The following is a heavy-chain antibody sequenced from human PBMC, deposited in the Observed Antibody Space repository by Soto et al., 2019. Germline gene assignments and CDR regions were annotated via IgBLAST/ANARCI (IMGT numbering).Heavy chain of an antibody. CDR2: IYSGGST. Sequence: PGGSLRLSCAASGFTVSSNYMSWVRQAPGKGLEWVSVIYSGGSTYYADSVKGRFTISRHNSKNTLYLQMNSLRAEDTAVYYCARVFGEDSAYFDYWGQGTLVTVSS. V-gene: IGHV3-53*04. J-gene: IGHJ4*02. D-gene: IGHD3-10*01. CDR3: ARVFGEDSAYFDY. CDR1: GFTVSSNY.